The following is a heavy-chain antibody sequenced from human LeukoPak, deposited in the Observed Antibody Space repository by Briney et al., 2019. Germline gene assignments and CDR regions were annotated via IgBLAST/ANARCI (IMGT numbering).Heavy chain of an antibody. D-gene: IGHD6-13*01. V-gene: IGHV3-73*01. CDR1: GFTFSGSA. J-gene: IGHJ4*02. CDR2: IRSKANSYAT. Sequence: PGGSLKPSCAASGFTFSGSAMHWVRQASGKGLEWVGRIRSKANSYATAYAASVKGRFTISRDDSKNTAYLQMNSLKTEDTAVYYCTRISAAGTLDYWGQGTLVTVSS. CDR3: TRISAAGTLDY.